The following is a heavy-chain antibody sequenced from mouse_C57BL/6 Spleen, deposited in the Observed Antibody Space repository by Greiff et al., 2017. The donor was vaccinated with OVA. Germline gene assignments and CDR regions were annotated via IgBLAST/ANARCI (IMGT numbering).Heavy chain of an antibody. D-gene: IGHD1-1*01. J-gene: IGHJ2*01. CDR1: GYTFTSYW. V-gene: IGHV1-69*01. Sequence: QVQLQQPGAELVMPGASVKLSCKASGYTFTSYWMNWVKQRPGQGLEWIGEIVPSDSYTNYIQKFKGKSTLTVDKSSSTAYMQLSSLTSEDSAVYYGARCNYYGSGYYLDYWGQGTTLTVSS. CDR3: ARCNYYGSGYYLDY. CDR2: IVPSDSYT.